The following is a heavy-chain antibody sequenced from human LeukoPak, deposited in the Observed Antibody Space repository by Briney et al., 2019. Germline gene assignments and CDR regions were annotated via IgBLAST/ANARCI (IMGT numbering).Heavy chain of an antibody. D-gene: IGHD1-14*01. CDR2: VSYSGIT. J-gene: IGHJ4*02. CDR1: GGSVISFY. Sequence: SETLSLTCTVSGGSVISFYWNLVRQAPGKGLGWVGYVSYSGITIYNPSILSRVGTSLDTSRNHFSLKLRSVAPADTGIDCCARNPIGTYNLHWGQGSLDTVPS. CDR3: ARNPIGTYNLH. V-gene: IGHV4-59*02.